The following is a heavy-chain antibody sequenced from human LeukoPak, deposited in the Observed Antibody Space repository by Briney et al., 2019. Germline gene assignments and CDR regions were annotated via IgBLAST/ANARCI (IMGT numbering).Heavy chain of an antibody. CDR2: INDDGSVR. V-gene: IGHV3-74*01. Sequence: GGSLRLSCAASEFTFGSYWMTWVRQAPGKGLVWVSDINDDGSVRRYGDSVKGRFTISRDNAKNTLYLQLDNMKAEDTAMYFCARGGYSPVDHWGQGTLVTVSS. D-gene: IGHD6-13*01. J-gene: IGHJ4*02. CDR3: ARGGYSPVDH. CDR1: EFTFGSYW.